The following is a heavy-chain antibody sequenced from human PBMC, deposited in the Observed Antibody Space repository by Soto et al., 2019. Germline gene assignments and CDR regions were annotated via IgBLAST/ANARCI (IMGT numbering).Heavy chain of an antibody. Sequence: EVQLVESGGGLVQPGGSLKLSCAASGFTFSGSAMHWVRQASGKGLEWVGRIRSKANSYATAYAASVKGRFTISRDDSKNTAYLQMNSLKTDDTAVYYCTRLLGIFGVVYDYWGQGTLVTVSP. V-gene: IGHV3-73*01. D-gene: IGHD3-3*01. CDR3: TRLLGIFGVVYDY. CDR2: IRSKANSYAT. J-gene: IGHJ4*02. CDR1: GFTFSGSA.